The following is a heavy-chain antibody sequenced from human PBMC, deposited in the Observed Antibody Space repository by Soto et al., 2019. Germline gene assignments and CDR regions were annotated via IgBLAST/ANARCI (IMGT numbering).Heavy chain of an antibody. CDR1: GYTFTGYY. CDR2: INPNSGGT. D-gene: IGHD6-19*01. V-gene: IGHV1-2*04. Sequence: ASVKVSCKASGYTFTGYYMHWVRQAPGQGLEWMGWINPNSGGTNYAQKFQGWVTMTRDTSISTAYMELSRLRSDDTAVYYCARSPPGVAGTPEFDYWGQGTLVTVSS. CDR3: ARSPPGVAGTPEFDY. J-gene: IGHJ4*02.